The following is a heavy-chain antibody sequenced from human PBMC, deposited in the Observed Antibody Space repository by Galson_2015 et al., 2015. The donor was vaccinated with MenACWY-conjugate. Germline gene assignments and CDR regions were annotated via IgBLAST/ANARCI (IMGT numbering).Heavy chain of an antibody. V-gene: IGHV3-23*01. J-gene: IGHJ6*02. CDR2: ITDSGGST. D-gene: IGHD3-10*01. CDR1: GFTFSSHA. Sequence: SLRLSCAASGFTFSSHAMSWVRQAPGKGLEWVSVITDSGGSTYYADSVKGRFTISRDNSKNTLYLQMNSLRAEDTAVYYYAKDPGSGSYWTSGYYSGMDVWGQGTTVTVSS. CDR3: AKDPGSGSYWTSGYYSGMDV.